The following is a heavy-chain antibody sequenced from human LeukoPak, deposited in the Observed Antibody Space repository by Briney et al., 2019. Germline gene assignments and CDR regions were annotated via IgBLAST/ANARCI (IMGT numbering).Heavy chain of an antibody. J-gene: IGHJ5*02. V-gene: IGHV4-34*01. CDR3: ARRRVSSRPSPGARFDP. D-gene: IGHD6-6*01. CDR2: INHSGST. Sequence: SETLSLTCAVYGGSFSGYYWSWIRQPPGKGLEWIGEINHSGSTNYNPSLKSRVTISVDTSKNLFSLKLSSVTAADTAVYYCARRRVSSRPSPGARFDPWGQGTLVTVSS. CDR1: GGSFSGYY.